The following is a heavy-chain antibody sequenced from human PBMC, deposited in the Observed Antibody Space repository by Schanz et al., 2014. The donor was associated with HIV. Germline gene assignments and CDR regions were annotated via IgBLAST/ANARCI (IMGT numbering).Heavy chain of an antibody. Sequence: QVQLAESGGGVVQPGGSLRLSCAASGFTFSSYGMDWVRQAPGKGLEWVAVIWYDGSNKYYADSGKGRFTIYRDNSKNTLYLQMNSLRAEDTAVYYCANSGYCTSGICYTRGNGMDVWGQGTTVTVSS. CDR2: IWYDGSNK. J-gene: IGHJ6*02. CDR1: GFTFSSYG. D-gene: IGHD2-8*01. V-gene: IGHV3-33*08. CDR3: ANSGYCTSGICYTRGNGMDV.